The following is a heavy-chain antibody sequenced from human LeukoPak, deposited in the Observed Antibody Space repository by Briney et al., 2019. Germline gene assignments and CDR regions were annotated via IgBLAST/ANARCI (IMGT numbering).Heavy chain of an antibody. J-gene: IGHJ4*02. D-gene: IGHD6-19*01. CDR1: GFTFGDYA. Sequence: PGGSLRLSCIGSGFTFGDYAMSWFRQAPGKELEWVGFIRSKPHGGTTDYAASVKGRFTISRDDSKSIAYLQMNSLKTEDTAVYYCTRVPWSGYSSGWYPVHWGQGTLVTVSS. V-gene: IGHV3-49*03. CDR2: IRSKPHGGTT. CDR3: TRVPWSGYSSGWYPVH.